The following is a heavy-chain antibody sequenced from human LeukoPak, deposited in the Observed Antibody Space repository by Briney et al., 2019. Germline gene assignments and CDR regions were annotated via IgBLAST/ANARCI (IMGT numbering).Heavy chain of an antibody. CDR3: ARIHGGVDY. Sequence: ASVRVSCTASGYTFTSYYMHCVRPAPGQGLEWMGIINPSGGSTSYAQKFQGRVTMTRDTSTSTVYMELSSLRSEDTAVYYCARIHGGVDYWGQGTLVTVSS. CDR1: GYTFTSYY. V-gene: IGHV1-46*01. CDR2: INPSGGST. D-gene: IGHD3-16*01. J-gene: IGHJ4*02.